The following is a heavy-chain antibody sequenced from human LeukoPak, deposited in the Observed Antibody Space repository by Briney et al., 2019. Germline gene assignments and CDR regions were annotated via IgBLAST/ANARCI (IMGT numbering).Heavy chain of an antibody. J-gene: IGHJ4*02. CDR3: ARGGSRDGYNRPLDY. D-gene: IGHD5-24*01. CDR2: TYYSGSA. CDR1: GGSISSYY. Sequence: SETLSLTCTVSGGSISSYYWSWIRQPPGKGLEWIGYTYYSGSANYNPSLKSRVTMSVDTSKNQLSLRLNSVTAADTAVYYCARGGSRDGYNRPLDYWGQGTLVTVSS. V-gene: IGHV4-59*01.